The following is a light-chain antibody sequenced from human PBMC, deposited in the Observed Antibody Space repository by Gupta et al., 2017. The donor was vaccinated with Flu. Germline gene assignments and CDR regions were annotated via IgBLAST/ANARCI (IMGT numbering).Light chain of an antibody. Sequence: SSSNIELKYVYGYRQHPGTAPKLLIDRNNQRPSGVPGRFSVSKSGTSASLVISGRRSEDEADYYCAAWEDSRIGRVFGGGTKLTVL. J-gene: IGLJ3*02. CDR1: SSNIELKY. CDR2: RNN. CDR3: AAWEDSRIGRV. V-gene: IGLV1-47*01.